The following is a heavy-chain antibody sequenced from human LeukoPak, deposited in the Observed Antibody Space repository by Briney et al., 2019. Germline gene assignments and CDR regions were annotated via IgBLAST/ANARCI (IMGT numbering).Heavy chain of an antibody. J-gene: IGHJ3*02. Sequence: GGSLRLSCAVSGFTFSSYSINWVRQAPGKGLEWVSSISSSSSYIYYADSVKGRFTISRDNARNSLYLQMNSLRAEDTAVYYCASIQGSSWYVRGAFDIWGQGTMVTVSS. CDR2: ISSSSSYI. D-gene: IGHD6-13*01. CDR1: GFTFSSYS. CDR3: ASIQGSSWYVRGAFDI. V-gene: IGHV3-21*01.